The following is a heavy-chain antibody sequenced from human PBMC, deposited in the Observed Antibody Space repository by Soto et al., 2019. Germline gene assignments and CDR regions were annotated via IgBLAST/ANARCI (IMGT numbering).Heavy chain of an antibody. CDR2: INAGNGNT. V-gene: IGHV1-3*01. CDR3: ARDRVATVVTRGSLFY. J-gene: IGHJ4*02. Sequence: ASVKVSCKASGYTFTSYAMHWVRQAPGQRLEWMGWINAGNGNTKYSQKFQGRVTITRDTSASTAYMELSSLRSEDTAVYYCARDRVATVVTRGSLFYWGQGTLVTV. D-gene: IGHD4-17*01. CDR1: GYTFTSYA.